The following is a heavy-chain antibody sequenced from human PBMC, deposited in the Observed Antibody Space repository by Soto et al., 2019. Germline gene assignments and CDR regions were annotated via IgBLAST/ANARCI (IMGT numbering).Heavy chain of an antibody. Sequence: GGSLRLSCAATGFMCGTYWMSWVRQAPGKGLEWVANIKHDGNEKYYADSVKGRVTVSRDNVKNFLHLQMNSLRGDDTGVYFCVRATLSWGHYYFRGLDVWGQGTTVTVSS. D-gene: IGHD3-22*01. J-gene: IGHJ6*02. CDR2: IKHDGNEK. CDR1: GFMCGTYW. V-gene: IGHV3-7*01. CDR3: VRATLSWGHYYFRGLDV.